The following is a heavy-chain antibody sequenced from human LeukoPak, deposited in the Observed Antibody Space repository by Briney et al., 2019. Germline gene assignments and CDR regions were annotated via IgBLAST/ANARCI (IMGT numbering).Heavy chain of an antibody. CDR3: AREPRTYDILTGYYESYGMDV. Sequence: GGSLRLSCAASGFTFSSYGMHWVRQAPGKGLEWVAVIWYDGSNKCYADSVKGRFTISRDNSKNTLYLQMNSLRAEDTAVYYCAREPRTYDILTGYYESYGMDVWGQGTTVTVSS. D-gene: IGHD3-9*01. CDR1: GFTFSSYG. V-gene: IGHV3-33*01. CDR2: IWYDGSNK. J-gene: IGHJ6*02.